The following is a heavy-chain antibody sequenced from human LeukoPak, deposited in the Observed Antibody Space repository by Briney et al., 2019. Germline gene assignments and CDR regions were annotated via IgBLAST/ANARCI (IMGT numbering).Heavy chain of an antibody. Sequence: GGSLRLSCAASGFTFSSYAMSWVRQAPGKGLEWVSAISGSGGSTYYADSVKCRFTISRDNSKNTLYLQMNSLRAEDTAVYYCAKDGLVVAATLGLRDYWGQGTLVTVSS. CDR2: ISGSGGST. V-gene: IGHV3-23*01. CDR3: AKDGLVVAATLGLRDY. D-gene: IGHD2-15*01. CDR1: GFTFSSYA. J-gene: IGHJ4*02.